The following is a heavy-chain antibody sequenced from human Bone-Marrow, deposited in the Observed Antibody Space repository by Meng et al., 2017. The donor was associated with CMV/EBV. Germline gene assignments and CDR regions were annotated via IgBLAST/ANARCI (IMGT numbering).Heavy chain of an antibody. J-gene: IGHJ6*02. V-gene: IGHV3-21*04. CDR3: AKDISSSYSYYGMDV. Sequence: GGSLRLSCEASGFPFDDFNINWVRQAPGKGLEWVSSISASGHYIYYADSVQGRFTISRDNAKASLYLQMNSLRAEDMALYYCAKDISSSYSYYGMDVWGQGTTVTVSS. CDR2: ISASGHYI. CDR1: GFPFDDFN.